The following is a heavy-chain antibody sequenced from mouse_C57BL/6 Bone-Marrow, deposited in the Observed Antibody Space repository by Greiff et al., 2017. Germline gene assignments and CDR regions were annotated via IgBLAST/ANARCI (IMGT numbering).Heavy chain of an antibody. Sequence: EVQRVESGEGLVKPGGSLKLSCAASGFTFSSYAMSWVRQTPEKRLEWVAYISSGGDYIYYADTVKGRFTISRENARNTLYLQMSSLKSEDTAMYYSVTTVVDYAMDYWGQGTSVTVSS. CDR3: VTTVVDYAMDY. CDR1: GFTFSSYA. J-gene: IGHJ4*01. V-gene: IGHV5-9-1*02. D-gene: IGHD1-1*01. CDR2: ISSGGDYI.